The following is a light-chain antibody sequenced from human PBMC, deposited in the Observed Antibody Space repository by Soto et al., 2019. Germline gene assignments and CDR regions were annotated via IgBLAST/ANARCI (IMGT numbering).Light chain of an antibody. J-gene: IGLJ2*01. CDR2: DVS. V-gene: IGLV2-14*03. CDR1: SSDIGDYNY. Sequence: QSALTQPASVSGSPGQSITISCTGSSSDIGDYNYVSWYKQHPGKAPKLMIYDVSNRPSGVSNRFSGSKSGNTASLTISGLQAEDEADYYCSSYTSNNFVIFCGGTKLTVL. CDR3: SSYTSNNFVI.